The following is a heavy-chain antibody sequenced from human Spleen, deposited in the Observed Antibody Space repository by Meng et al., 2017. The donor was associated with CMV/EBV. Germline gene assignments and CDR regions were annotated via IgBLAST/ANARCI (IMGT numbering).Heavy chain of an antibody. CDR2: ISYDGSLK. D-gene: IGHD3-3*01. CDR1: GFTFSRYA. V-gene: IGHV3-30*04. J-gene: IGHJ5*02. Sequence: GGSLRLSCAASGFTFSRYALHWVRQAPGKGLEWVAVISYDGSLKYYAASVKGRFTISRDNSRNTLYLQMNSLRAEDTAVYYCARDSGPFLEWLLYSWGQGTLVTVSS. CDR3: ARDSGPFLEWLLYS.